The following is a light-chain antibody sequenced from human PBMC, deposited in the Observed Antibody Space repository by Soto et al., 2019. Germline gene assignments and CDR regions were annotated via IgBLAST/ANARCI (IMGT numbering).Light chain of an antibody. J-gene: IGKJ4*01. CDR1: QIIANN. Sequence: IVMMQSPATLSVSPGERATLSCRASQIIANNLAWYQQKPGQAPRLLIYGASSRATGIPDRFSGSGSGTDFTLTISRLEPEDFAVYYCQQFSSYPLTFGGGTKVDIK. CDR3: QQFSSYPLT. CDR2: GAS. V-gene: IGKV3D-15*02.